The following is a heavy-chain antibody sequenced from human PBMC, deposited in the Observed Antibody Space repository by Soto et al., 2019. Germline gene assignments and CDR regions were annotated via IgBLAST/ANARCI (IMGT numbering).Heavy chain of an antibody. CDR3: STWGRSGWYTGCF. Sequence: HVQLVQSGAEVKTPGASVKVSCKASGYTFTAYDINWVRQAPGQGLEWVGRMNPNSGKTDYAQKFQARVTMTRDTSISTAYLELSSLGYEDTAVFYCSTWGRSGWYTGCFWGQGTLVTVAS. D-gene: IGHD6-13*01. V-gene: IGHV1-8*01. CDR2: MNPNSGKT. J-gene: IGHJ4*02. CDR1: GYTFTAYD.